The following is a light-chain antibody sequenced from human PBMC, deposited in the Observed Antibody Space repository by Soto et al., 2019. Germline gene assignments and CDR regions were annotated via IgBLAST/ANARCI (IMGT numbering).Light chain of an antibody. CDR2: EVT. J-gene: IGLJ2*01. CDR3: SSYTTDNTRV. CDR1: SSDVGGYNY. Sequence: QSALTQPASVSGSPGQSITIFCTGTSSDVGGYNYVSWYQQYPGKAPKLMIYEVTNRPSGVSNRFSGSKSCNTASLTISGLQADDEADYYCSSYTTDNTRVFGGGTKLTVL. V-gene: IGLV2-14*01.